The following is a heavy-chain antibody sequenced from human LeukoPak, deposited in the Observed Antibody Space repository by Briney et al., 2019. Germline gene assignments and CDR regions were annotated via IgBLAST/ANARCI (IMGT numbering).Heavy chain of an antibody. D-gene: IGHD3-10*01. CDR2: MNPNSGNT. CDR3: ARGDFRGLGGSGSYYYYYYMDV. CDR1: GYTFATYD. J-gene: IGHJ6*03. V-gene: IGHV1-8*01. Sequence: GASVKVSCKASGYTFATYDINWVRQATGQGLEWMGWMNPNSGNTGYAQKFQGRVTMTRNTSINTAYMELSSLRSEDTAVYCCARGDFRGLGGSGSYYYYYYMDVWGKGTTVTISS.